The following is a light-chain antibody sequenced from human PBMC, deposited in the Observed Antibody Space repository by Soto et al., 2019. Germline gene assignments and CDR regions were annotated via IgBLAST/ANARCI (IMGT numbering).Light chain of an antibody. CDR3: QQYGSTPLT. CDR2: DAS. V-gene: IGKV3-20*01. Sequence: EIVLTQSPGTLSLSPGERATLSCRASQSVGSNSLAWYQQRPGQAPRFLIYDASSRATGIPDRFSGSGSGTDFTLTISRLEPDDCAVYYCQQYGSTPLTFGGGTKVEIK. J-gene: IGKJ4*01. CDR1: QSVGSNS.